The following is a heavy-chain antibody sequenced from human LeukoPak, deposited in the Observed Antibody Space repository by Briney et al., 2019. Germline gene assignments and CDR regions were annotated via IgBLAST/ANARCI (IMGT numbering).Heavy chain of an antibody. Sequence: GGSLRLSCAASGFTFSDYYRSWIRRAPGKGLEWVSYISSSGSTIYYADCVKGRFTISRDNAKNTLYMQLNSLRAEDTAVYYCAREVITCGGFIVFDYWGQGTLVTVSS. CDR1: GFTFSDYY. V-gene: IGHV3-11*04. D-gene: IGHD3-16*02. CDR3: AREVITCGGFIVFDY. CDR2: ISSSGSTI. J-gene: IGHJ4*02.